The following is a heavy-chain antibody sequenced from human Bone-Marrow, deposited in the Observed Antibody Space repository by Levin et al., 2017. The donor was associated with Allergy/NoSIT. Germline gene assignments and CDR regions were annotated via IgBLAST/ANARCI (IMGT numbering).Heavy chain of an antibody. D-gene: IGHD3-10*01. CDR3: ARDVGLDGSTSLTYFDY. J-gene: IGHJ4*02. Sequence: ASVKVSCKASGYTFNHYYIHWVRQAPGQGLEWMGWINPHSGDTKFAQRFQGRVTMTRDTSISTVYMELSRLTSDDTAVYYCARDVGLDGSTSLTYFDYRGQGTLVTVSS. CDR1: GYTFNHYY. CDR2: INPHSGDT. V-gene: IGHV1-2*02.